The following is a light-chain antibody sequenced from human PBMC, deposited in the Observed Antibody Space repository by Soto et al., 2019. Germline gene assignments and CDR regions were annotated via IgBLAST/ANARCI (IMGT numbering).Light chain of an antibody. CDR1: HSVGSL. J-gene: IGKJ1*01. CDR3: QQYNSWLWT. V-gene: IGKV3-15*01. Sequence: EVVMTQSPAALSVSPGERPTVSCRASHSVGSLLAWYQQKRGQAPRLLIYGASTRATGIPARFSGSGSGTEVNLIISSLQSEDSAVYYCQQYNSWLWTFGQGTKVDIK. CDR2: GAS.